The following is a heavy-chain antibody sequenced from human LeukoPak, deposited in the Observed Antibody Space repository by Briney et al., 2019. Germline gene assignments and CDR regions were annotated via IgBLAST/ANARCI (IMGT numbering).Heavy chain of an antibody. CDR1: GGSISSSSYY. D-gene: IGHD6-13*01. J-gene: IGHJ4*02. CDR3: ARLAAAGIGY. V-gene: IGHV4-39*01. Sequence: SETLSLTCTVSGGSISSSSYYWGWIRQPPGKGLEWFGSIYYSGSTYYNPSLKSRVTISVDTSKNQFSLKLSSVTAADTAVYYCARLAAAGIGYWGQGTLVTVSS. CDR2: IYYSGST.